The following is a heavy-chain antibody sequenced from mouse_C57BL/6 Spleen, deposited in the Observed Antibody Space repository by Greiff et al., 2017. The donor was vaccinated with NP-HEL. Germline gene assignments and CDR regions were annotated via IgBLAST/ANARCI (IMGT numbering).Heavy chain of an antibody. V-gene: IGHV1-64*01. D-gene: IGHD4-1*01. CDR1: GYTFTSYW. CDR2: IHPNSGST. Sequence: QVQLQQPGAELVKPGASVKLSCKASGYTFTSYWMHWVKQRPGQGLEWIGMIHPNSGSTNYNEKFKSKATLTVDKSSSTAYMQLSSLTSEDSAVYYCARNWGQGYFDYWGQGTTLTVSS. J-gene: IGHJ2*01. CDR3: ARNWGQGYFDY.